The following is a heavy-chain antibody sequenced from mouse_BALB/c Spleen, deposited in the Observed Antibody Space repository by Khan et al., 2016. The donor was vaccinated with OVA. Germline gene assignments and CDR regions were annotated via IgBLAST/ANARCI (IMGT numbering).Heavy chain of an antibody. CDR2: IWGGGGT. D-gene: IGHD2-14*01. CDR3: AGAYYRFDGYYAMDY. V-gene: IGHV2-6-4*01. J-gene: IGHJ4*01. CDR1: GFSLSRYN. Sequence: QVQLKESGPCLVAPSQSLSITCTVSGFSLSRYNIHWIRQPPGKGLEWLGMIWGGGGTDFNPTLKSRLSIKKDNSKSQVFLKMNSLHTGDAAMYFCAGAYYRFDGYYAMDYWGQGTSVTVSS.